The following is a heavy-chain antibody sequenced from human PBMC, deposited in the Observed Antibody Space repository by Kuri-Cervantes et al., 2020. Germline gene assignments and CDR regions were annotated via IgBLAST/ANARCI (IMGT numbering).Heavy chain of an antibody. CDR3: ARAGGIAALSGYFDY. J-gene: IGHJ4*02. D-gene: IGHD6-13*01. Sequence: GESLKISWAASGSTFSSYAMHWVRQAPGKGLEWVAVISYDGSNKYYADSVKGRFTISRDNSKNTLYLQMNSLRAEDTAVYYCARAGGIAALSGYFDYWGQGTLVTVSS. CDR2: ISYDGSNK. CDR1: GSTFSSYA. V-gene: IGHV3-30*04.